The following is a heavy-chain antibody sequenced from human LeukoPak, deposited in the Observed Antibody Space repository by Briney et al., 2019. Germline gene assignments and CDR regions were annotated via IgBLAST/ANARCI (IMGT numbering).Heavy chain of an antibody. CDR2: IKQDGSKK. CDR3: TRVGYIDEGIDY. D-gene: IGHD5-24*01. V-gene: IGHV3-7*04. Sequence: GGSLRLSCAASGFTFSSYWMSWVRQAPGKGLEWVANIKQDGSKKSYVDSVKGRFTISRDNAKDSLYLQMNSLRAEDTAIYYCTRVGYIDEGIDYWGQGTLVTVSS. CDR1: GFTFSSYW. J-gene: IGHJ4*02.